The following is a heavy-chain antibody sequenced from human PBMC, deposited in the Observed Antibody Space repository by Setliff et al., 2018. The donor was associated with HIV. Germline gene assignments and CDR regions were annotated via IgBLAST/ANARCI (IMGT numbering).Heavy chain of an antibody. D-gene: IGHD3-16*01. V-gene: IGHV4-39*01. J-gene: IGHJ5*01. CDR2: IDYSGNT. CDR1: GDSITSNNYY. CDR3: ARHRYRFGIDS. Sequence: SETLSLTCTVSGDSITSNNYYWAWIRQPPGKGLEWIGTIDYSGNTYYNASLRSRAIISGDMSKNQFSLNLNSVTASETAVYYCARHRYRFGIDSWGQGALVTVSS.